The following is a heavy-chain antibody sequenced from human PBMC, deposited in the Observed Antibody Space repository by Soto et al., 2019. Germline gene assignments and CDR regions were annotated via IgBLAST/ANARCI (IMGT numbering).Heavy chain of an antibody. CDR1: GFTFSSYG. Sequence: QVQLVESGGGVVQPGRSLRLSCAASGFTFSSYGMHWVRQAPGKGLEWVAVIWYDGSNKYYADSVKGRFTISRDNSKNTLYLQMNSLRAEDTAVYYCARDPVSDRSSWFCDYWGQGTLVTVSS. V-gene: IGHV3-33*01. CDR2: IWYDGSNK. CDR3: ARDPVSDRSSWFCDY. D-gene: IGHD6-13*01. J-gene: IGHJ4*02.